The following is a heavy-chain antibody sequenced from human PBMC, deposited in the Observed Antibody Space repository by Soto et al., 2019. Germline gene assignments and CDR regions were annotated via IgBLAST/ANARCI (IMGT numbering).Heavy chain of an antibody. J-gene: IGHJ6*02. Sequence: GGSLRLSCAASGFTFSSYDMHWVRQATGKGLEWVSAIGTAGDTYYPGSVKGRFTISRENAKNSLYLQMNSLRAEDTAVYYCARGKRFYYYYGMDVWGQGTTVTVSS. CDR2: IGTAGDT. CDR3: ARGKRFYYYYGMDV. CDR1: GFTFSSYD. V-gene: IGHV3-13*01.